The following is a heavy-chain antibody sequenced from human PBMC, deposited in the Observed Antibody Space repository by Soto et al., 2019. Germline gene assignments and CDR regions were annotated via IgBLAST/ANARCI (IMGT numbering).Heavy chain of an antibody. D-gene: IGHD6-13*01. CDR3: ARIRYSSSWYPFDY. CDR2: IDWDDDK. Sequence: GSGPTLVNPTQTLTLTCTFSGFSLSTSGMCVSWIRQPPGKALEWLALIDWDDDKYYSTSLKTRLTISKDTSKNQVVLTMTNMDPVDTATYYCARIRYSSSWYPFDYWGQGTLVTVSS. V-gene: IGHV2-70*01. CDR1: GFSLSTSGMC. J-gene: IGHJ4*02.